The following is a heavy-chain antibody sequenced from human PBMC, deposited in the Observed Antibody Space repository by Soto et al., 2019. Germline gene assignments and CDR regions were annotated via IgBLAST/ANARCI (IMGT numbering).Heavy chain of an antibody. J-gene: IGHJ4*02. Sequence: SETLSLTCAVYGGSFSGYYWGWIRQPPGKGLEWIGEINHSGSTNYNPSLKSRVTISVDTSKNQFSLKLSSVTAADTAVYYCARSRDGYHGLIGFPDYWXQGTLVTVSS. CDR2: INHSGST. V-gene: IGHV4-34*01. D-gene: IGHD5-12*01. CDR3: ARSRDGYHGLIGFPDY. CDR1: GGSFSGYY.